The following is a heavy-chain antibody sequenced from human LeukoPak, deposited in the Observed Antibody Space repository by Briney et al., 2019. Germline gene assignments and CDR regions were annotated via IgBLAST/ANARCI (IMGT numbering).Heavy chain of an antibody. J-gene: IGHJ4*02. Sequence: PGGSLRLSCAASGFTFSSYSMSWVRQAPGKGLEWVSSIHTNSSYIYYADSVRGRFTISRDNARDSLFLQMNSLRVEDTAVYSCARSSYDFWLFDYWDQGTLVTVSS. V-gene: IGHV3-21*06. CDR2: IHTNSSYI. CDR3: ARSSYDFWLFDY. D-gene: IGHD3-3*01. CDR1: GFTFSSYS.